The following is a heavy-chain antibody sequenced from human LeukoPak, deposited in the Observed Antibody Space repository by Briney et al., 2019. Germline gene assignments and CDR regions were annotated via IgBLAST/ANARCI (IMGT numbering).Heavy chain of an antibody. CDR2: ISGSGGST. J-gene: IGHJ4*02. Sequence: GGSLRPSCAASGFTFSSYAMSWVRQAPGKGLEWVSAISGSGGSTYYADSVKGRFTISRDNSKNTLYLQMNSLRAEDTAVYYCAKGSSGWYLYDYWGQGTLVTVSS. V-gene: IGHV3-23*01. CDR1: GFTFSSYA. D-gene: IGHD6-19*01. CDR3: AKGSSGWYLYDY.